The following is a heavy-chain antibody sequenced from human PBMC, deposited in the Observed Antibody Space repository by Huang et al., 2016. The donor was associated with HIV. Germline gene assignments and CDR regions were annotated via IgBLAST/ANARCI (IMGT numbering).Heavy chain of an antibody. Sequence: EVHLVESGGGLVQPGGSLRISCAASGFTFSIYSMNWIRQAPGKGLEGVSKIDKRGYTTYYADSVKGRFIISRDNAKNSLYLQMSSLNVDDTAVYYCEGGGYWGQGTPITVSS. V-gene: IGHV3-48*01. CDR2: IDKRGYTT. CDR3: EGGGY. D-gene: IGHD3-16*01. J-gene: IGHJ4*02. CDR1: GFTFSIYS.